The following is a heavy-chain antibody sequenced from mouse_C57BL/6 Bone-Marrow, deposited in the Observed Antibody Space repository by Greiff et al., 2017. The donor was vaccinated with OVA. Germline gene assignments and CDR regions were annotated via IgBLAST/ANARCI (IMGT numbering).Heavy chain of an antibody. D-gene: IGHD2-3*01. CDR2: IYPGDGDT. V-gene: IGHV1-82*01. CDR1: GYAFSSSW. J-gene: IGHJ4*01. Sequence: QVQLKESGPELVKPGASVKISCKASGYAFSSSWMNWVKQRPGKGLEWIGRIYPGDGDTNYNGKFKGKATLTADKSSSTAYMQLSSLTSEDSAVYFCARGDGYWGAMDYWGQGTSVTVSS. CDR3: ARGDGYWGAMDY.